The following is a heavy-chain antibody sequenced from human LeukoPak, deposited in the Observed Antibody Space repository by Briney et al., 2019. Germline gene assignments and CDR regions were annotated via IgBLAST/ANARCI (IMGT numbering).Heavy chain of an antibody. D-gene: IGHD6-13*01. J-gene: IGHJ4*02. Sequence: SETLSLTCAVYGGSFSGYYWSWIRQPPGKGLEWIGEINHSGSTNYNPSLKSRVTISVDTSKNQFSLKLSSATAADTAVYYCARASQQPGGYGNDYWGQGTLVTVSS. CDR2: INHSGST. CDR1: GGSFSGYY. CDR3: ARASQQPGGYGNDY. V-gene: IGHV4-34*01.